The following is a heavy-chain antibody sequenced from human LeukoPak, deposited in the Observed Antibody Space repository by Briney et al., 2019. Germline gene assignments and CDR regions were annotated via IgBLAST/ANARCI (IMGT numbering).Heavy chain of an antibody. CDR2: INPSGGST. Sequence: ASVKVSCKASGYTFTSYYIHWVRQAPGQGLEWMGLINPSGGSTSYAQKFQGRVTMTRDTSTSTVYMELSSLRSEDTAVYYCARDRGQVTTPPEYFQHWGQGTLVTVSS. CDR1: GYTFTSYY. CDR3: ARDRGQVTTPPEYFQH. D-gene: IGHD4-11*01. V-gene: IGHV1-46*01. J-gene: IGHJ1*01.